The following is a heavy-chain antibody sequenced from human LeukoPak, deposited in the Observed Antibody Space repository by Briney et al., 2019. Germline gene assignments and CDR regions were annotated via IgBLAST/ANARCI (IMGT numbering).Heavy chain of an antibody. V-gene: IGHV1-69*05. Sequence: GASVKVSCKASGGTFSSYAISWVRQAPGQGLEWMGGIIPIFGTANYAQKFKGRVTINTDESTSTAYMELSSLRSEDTAVYYCGYYYGSGSQYDYYYYYMDVWGKGTTVTVSS. J-gene: IGHJ6*03. CDR1: GGTFSSYA. CDR2: IIPIFGTA. CDR3: GYYYGSGSQYDYYYYYMDV. D-gene: IGHD3-10*01.